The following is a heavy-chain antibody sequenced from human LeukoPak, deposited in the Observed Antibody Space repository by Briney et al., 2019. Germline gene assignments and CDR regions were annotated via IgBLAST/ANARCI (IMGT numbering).Heavy chain of an antibody. CDR1: GYTFTSYG. V-gene: IGHV1-18*01. CDR3: ARSGVLLWFGELLSPTLFDI. J-gene: IGHJ3*02. D-gene: IGHD3-10*01. CDR2: ISAYNGNT. Sequence: ASVKVSCKASGYTFTSYGISWVRQAPGQGLEWMGWISAYNGNTNYAQKLQGRVTMTTGTSTSTAYMELRSLRSDDTAVYYCARSGVLLWFGELLSPTLFDIWGQGTMVTVSS.